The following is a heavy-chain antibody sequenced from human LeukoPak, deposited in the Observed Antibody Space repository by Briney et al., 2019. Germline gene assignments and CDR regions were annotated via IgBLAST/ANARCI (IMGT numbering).Heavy chain of an antibody. D-gene: IGHD3-16*02. Sequence: SETLSLTCTVSGGSISSYYWSWIRQPPGKGLEWIGYIYYSGSTNYNPSLKSRVTISVDTSKNQFSLKLSSVTAADTAVYYCARGDYVWGSYRLPPFVDWGQGTLVTVSS. CDR3: ARGDYVWGSYRLPPFVD. V-gene: IGHV4-59*01. CDR2: IYYSGST. CDR1: GGSISSYY. J-gene: IGHJ4*02.